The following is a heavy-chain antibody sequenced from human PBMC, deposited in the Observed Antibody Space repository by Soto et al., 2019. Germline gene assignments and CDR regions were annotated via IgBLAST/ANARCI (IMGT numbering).Heavy chain of an antibody. Sequence: AETLSLTCTVSGGSISSYYWSWVRQAAGKGLEWIGRIYTSGSTNYNPSLKSRVTMSVDTSKNQFSLKLSSVTAADTAVYYCARALRVATKYYFDYWGQGTLVTVSS. D-gene: IGHD5-12*01. J-gene: IGHJ4*02. V-gene: IGHV4-4*07. CDR1: GGSISSYY. CDR3: ARALRVATKYYFDY. CDR2: IYTSGST.